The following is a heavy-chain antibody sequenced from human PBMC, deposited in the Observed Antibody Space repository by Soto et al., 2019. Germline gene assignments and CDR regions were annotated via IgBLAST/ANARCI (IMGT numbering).Heavy chain of an antibody. CDR2: IKQDGSEK. CDR1: GFTFSSYW. V-gene: IGHV3-7*01. J-gene: IGHJ4*02. D-gene: IGHD3-9*01. CDR3: ARSDILTGYYQGPVLDY. Sequence: GGSLRLSCAASGFTFSSYWMSWVRQAPGKGLEWVANIKQDGSEKYYVDSVKGRFTISRDNAKNSLYLQMNSLRAEDTAVYYCARSDILTGYYQGPVLDYWGQGTLVTVSS.